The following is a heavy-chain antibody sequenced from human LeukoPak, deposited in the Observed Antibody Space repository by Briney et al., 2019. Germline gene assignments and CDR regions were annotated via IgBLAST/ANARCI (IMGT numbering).Heavy chain of an antibody. CDR1: GFTFDDYG. J-gene: IGHJ4*02. D-gene: IGHD3-9*01. Sequence: PGGSLRLSCAASGFTFDDYGMSWVRQAPGKGLEWVSGINWNGGSIGYADSVKGRFTISRDNAKNSLYLQMNSLRAEDTAVYYCAREAYYDILTGYRHFDYWGQGTLVTVSS. CDR2: INWNGGSI. V-gene: IGHV3-20*04. CDR3: AREAYYDILTGYRHFDY.